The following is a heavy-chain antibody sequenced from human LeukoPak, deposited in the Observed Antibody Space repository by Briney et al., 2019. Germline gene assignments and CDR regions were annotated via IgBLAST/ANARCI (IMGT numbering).Heavy chain of an antibody. CDR1: GYTFTSYG. CDR2: ISAYNGNT. V-gene: IGHV1-18*01. CDR3: ARSKLTTVTTLVRWFDP. D-gene: IGHD4-17*01. J-gene: IGHJ5*02. Sequence: GASVKVSCKASGYTFTSYGISWVRQAPGQGLERMGWISAYNGNTNYAQKLQGRVTMTTDTSTSTAYMELRSLRSDDTAVYYCARSKLTTVTTLVRWFDPWGQGTLVTVSS.